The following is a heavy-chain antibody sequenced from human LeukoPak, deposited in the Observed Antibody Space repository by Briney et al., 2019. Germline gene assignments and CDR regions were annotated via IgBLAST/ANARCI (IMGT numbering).Heavy chain of an antibody. Sequence: PGGSLRLSCAASGFTVSSNYMSWVRQAPGKGLEWVSVIYSGGSTYYADSVKGRFTISRDNSKNTLYLQMNSLRSEDTAVYYCARRDLYGDYVPFDYWGQGTLVTVSS. CDR1: GFTVSSNY. D-gene: IGHD4-17*01. CDR2: IYSGGST. V-gene: IGHV3-66*02. CDR3: ARRDLYGDYVPFDY. J-gene: IGHJ4*02.